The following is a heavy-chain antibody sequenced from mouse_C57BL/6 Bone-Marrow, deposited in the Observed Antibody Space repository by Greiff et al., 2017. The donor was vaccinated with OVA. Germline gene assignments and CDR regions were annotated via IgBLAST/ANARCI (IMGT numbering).Heavy chain of an antibody. Sequence: EVMLVESGGGLVKPGGSLKLSCAASGFTFSSYAMSWVRQTPEKMLEWVATISDGGSYTYYPDNVKGRFTISRDNAKNNLYLQMSHLKSEDTAMYYCARWGYYGSSYGYFDVWGTGTTVTVSA. J-gene: IGHJ1*03. D-gene: IGHD1-1*01. CDR2: ISDGGSYT. CDR1: GFTFSSYA. V-gene: IGHV5-4*03. CDR3: ARWGYYGSSYGYFDV.